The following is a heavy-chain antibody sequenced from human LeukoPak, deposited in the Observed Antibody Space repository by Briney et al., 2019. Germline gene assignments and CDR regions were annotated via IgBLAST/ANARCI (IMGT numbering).Heavy chain of an antibody. V-gene: IGHV3-21*04. Sequence: PGGSLRLSRAASGFTFSSYSMNWVRQAPGKGLEWVSSISSSSSYIYYADSVKGRFTISRDNAKNSLYLQMNSLRSEDTAVYYCAAGITMVRGVISLYYMDVWGKGTTVTISS. CDR1: GFTFSSYS. CDR3: AAGITMVRGVISLYYMDV. D-gene: IGHD3-10*01. CDR2: ISSSSSYI. J-gene: IGHJ6*03.